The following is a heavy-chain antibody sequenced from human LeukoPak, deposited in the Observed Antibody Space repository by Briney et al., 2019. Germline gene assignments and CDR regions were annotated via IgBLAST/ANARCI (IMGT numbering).Heavy chain of an antibody. V-gene: IGHV4-59*01. CDR1: GGSISSYY. D-gene: IGHD5-24*01. CDR3: AKDGRDGVFDY. CDR2: IYYSGST. Sequence: SETLSLTCTVSGGSISSYYWSWIRQPPGKGLEWIGYIYYSGSTNYNPSLKSRVTISVDTSKNQFSLKLSSVTAADTAVYYCAKDGRDGVFDYWGQGTLVTVSS. J-gene: IGHJ4*02.